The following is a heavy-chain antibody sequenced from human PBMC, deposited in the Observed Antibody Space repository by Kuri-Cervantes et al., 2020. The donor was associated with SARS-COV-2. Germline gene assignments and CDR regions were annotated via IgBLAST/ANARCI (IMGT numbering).Heavy chain of an antibody. CDR2: INHSGST. V-gene: IGHV4-34*01. CDR3: ARGRRSSSWYGYYYYGMDA. Sequence: ESLKISCAVYGGSFSGYYWSWIRQPPGKGLEWIGEINHSGSTNYNPSLKSRVTISVDTSKNQFSLKLSSVTAADTAVYYCARGRRSSSWYGYYYYGMDAWGQGTLVTVSS. D-gene: IGHD6-13*01. CDR1: GGSFSGYY. J-gene: IGHJ6*02.